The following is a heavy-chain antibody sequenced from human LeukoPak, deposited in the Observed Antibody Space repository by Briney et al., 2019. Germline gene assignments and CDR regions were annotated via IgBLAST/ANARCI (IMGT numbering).Heavy chain of an antibody. CDR2: ISGSGGST. CDR1: GFTFSSYA. Sequence: GGSLRLSCAASGFTFSSYAMSWVRQAPGKGLEWVSAISGSGGSTYYADSVKGRFTISRDNSKNTLYLQMNSLRAEDTAVYYCARDYRRTTSYYFDYWGQGTLVTVSS. CDR3: ARDYRRTTSYYFDY. V-gene: IGHV3-23*01. J-gene: IGHJ4*02. D-gene: IGHD1-1*01.